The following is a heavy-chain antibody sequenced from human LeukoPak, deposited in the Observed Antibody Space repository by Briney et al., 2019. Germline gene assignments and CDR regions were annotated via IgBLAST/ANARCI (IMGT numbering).Heavy chain of an antibody. V-gene: IGHV3-48*04. CDR2: ISSSSSTI. CDR3: ARGAPGQLRYFGLDI. J-gene: IGHJ3*02. D-gene: IGHD3-9*01. Sequence: PGGSLRLSCAASGFTFSSYSMNWVRQAPGKGLEWVSYISSSSSTIYYADSVKGRFTISRDNAKNSLYLQMNSLRAEDTAVYYCARGAPGQLRYFGLDIWGQGTMVTVSS. CDR1: GFTFSSYS.